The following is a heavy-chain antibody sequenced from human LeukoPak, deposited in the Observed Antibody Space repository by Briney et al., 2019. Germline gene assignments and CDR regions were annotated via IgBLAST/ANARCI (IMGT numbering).Heavy chain of an antibody. CDR3: AREVEVLVTMVRGAVDY. CDR1: GFTFGDYG. V-gene: IGHV3-20*04. Sequence: GGSLRLSCAASGFTFGDYGMSWVRQAPGKGLEWVSGINWNGGSTGYADSVKGRFTISRDNAKNSLYLQMNSLRAEDTALYYCAREVEVLVTMVRGAVDYWGQGTLVTVSS. CDR2: INWNGGST. J-gene: IGHJ4*02. D-gene: IGHD3-10*01.